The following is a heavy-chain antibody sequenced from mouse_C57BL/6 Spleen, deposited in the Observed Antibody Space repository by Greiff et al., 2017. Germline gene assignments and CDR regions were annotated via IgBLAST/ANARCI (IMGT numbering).Heavy chain of an antibody. D-gene: IGHD4-1*01. CDR1: GYAFSSSW. V-gene: IGHV1-82*01. CDR2: IYPGDGDT. CDR3: ARWKDWDGGFDY. J-gene: IGHJ2*01. Sequence: QVQLQQSGPELVKPGASVKISCKASGYAFSSSWMTWVKQRPGKGLEWIGRIYPGDGDTNYNGKFKGKATLTADKSSSTAYMQLSSLSSEDSAVYFCARWKDWDGGFDYWGQGATLTVSS.